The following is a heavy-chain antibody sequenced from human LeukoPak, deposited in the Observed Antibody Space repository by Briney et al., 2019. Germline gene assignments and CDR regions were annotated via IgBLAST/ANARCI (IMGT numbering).Heavy chain of an antibody. V-gene: IGHV4-59*08. CDR3: ARQDYYGSGSPLDY. J-gene: IGHJ4*02. CDR2: IYYSGST. CDR1: GGSISSYY. D-gene: IGHD3-10*01. Sequence: SETLSLTCTVPGGSISSYYWSWIRQPPGKGLEWIGYIYYSGSTNYNPSLKSRVTISVDTSKNQFSLKLSSVTAADTAVYYCARQDYYGSGSPLDYWGQGTLVTVSS.